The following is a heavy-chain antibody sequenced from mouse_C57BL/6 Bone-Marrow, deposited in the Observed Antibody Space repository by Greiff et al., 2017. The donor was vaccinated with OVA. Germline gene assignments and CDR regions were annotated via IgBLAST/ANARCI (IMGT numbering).Heavy chain of an antibody. D-gene: IGHD2-2*01. J-gene: IGHJ1*03. Sequence: QVQLQQSGAELVMPGASVKLSCKASGYTFTSYWMHWVKQRPGQGLEWIGEIDPSDSYTNYNQKFKGKSTLTVDKSSSTAYMQLSSLTSEDSAVYYCARERGVTTSWWYFDVWGTGTTVTVSS. V-gene: IGHV1-69*01. CDR1: GYTFTSYW. CDR2: IDPSDSYT. CDR3: ARERGVTTSWWYFDV.